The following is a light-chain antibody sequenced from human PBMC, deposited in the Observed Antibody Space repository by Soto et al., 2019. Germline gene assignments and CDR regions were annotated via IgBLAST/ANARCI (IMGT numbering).Light chain of an antibody. CDR1: ETISSSY. J-gene: IGKJ5*01. CDR3: KQYGSSPIT. Sequence: EIVLTQSPGTLSLSPGERATLSCRASETISSSYLAWYQQKPGQAPRLLIYGSSSRATGIPDRFSGSGSGTDFTLTISRLEPEDFAVYYCKQYGSSPITFGEGTRLEIK. CDR2: GSS. V-gene: IGKV3-20*01.